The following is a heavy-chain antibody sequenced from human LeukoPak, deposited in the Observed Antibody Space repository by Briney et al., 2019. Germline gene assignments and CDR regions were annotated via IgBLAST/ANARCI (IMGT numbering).Heavy chain of an antibody. V-gene: IGHV3-30*18. CDR3: AKEGYNMGFDY. D-gene: IGHD1-14*01. Sequence: PGRSLRLSCAASGFIFSNYGMHWVRQAPGKGLERVAVISYDGSKKYYADSVKGRFTISRDNSKNTLYLQMNSLRAEDTAVYYCAKEGYNMGFDYWGQGTLVTVSS. CDR1: GFIFSNYG. J-gene: IGHJ4*02. CDR2: ISYDGSKK.